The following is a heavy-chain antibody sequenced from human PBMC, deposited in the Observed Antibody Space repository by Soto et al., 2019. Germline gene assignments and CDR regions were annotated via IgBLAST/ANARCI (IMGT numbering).Heavy chain of an antibody. CDR3: AKTDLRYCSGGSCYVHDAFDI. V-gene: IGHV3-23*01. CDR1: GFTFSSYA. J-gene: IGHJ3*02. D-gene: IGHD2-15*01. Sequence: GGSLRLSCAASGFTFSSYAMSWVRQAPGKGLEWVSAISGSGGSTYYADSVKGRFTISRDNSKNTLYLQMNSLRAEDTAVYYCAKTDLRYCSGGSCYVHDAFDIWGQGTMVTVSS. CDR2: ISGSGGST.